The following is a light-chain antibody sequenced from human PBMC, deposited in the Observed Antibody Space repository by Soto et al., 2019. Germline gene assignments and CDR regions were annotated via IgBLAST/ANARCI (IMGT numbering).Light chain of an antibody. V-gene: IGKV3-20*01. CDR1: QSVSNNY. Sequence: EIVLTQSPGTLSLSPGERAPLSCRASQSVSNNYLAWYQQKPGQAPRLLIYGASSRATGIPDRFSGSGSGTDFTLTISGLEPEDFAVYYCQQYGSSPTFGQGTRLEI. CDR3: QQYGSSPT. CDR2: GAS. J-gene: IGKJ5*01.